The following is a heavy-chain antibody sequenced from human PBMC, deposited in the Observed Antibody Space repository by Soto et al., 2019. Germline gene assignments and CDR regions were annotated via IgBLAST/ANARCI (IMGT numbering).Heavy chain of an antibody. D-gene: IGHD6-13*01. J-gene: IGHJ4*02. CDR2: ISAYNGNT. Sequence: QVQLIQSGAEVKKPGASVKVSCKASGHTFTSYAIAGFSWVRQAPGQGLEWMGWISAYNGNTNYAQRPQGRFTMTTDTSTSTTYMELRSLTSDDTAVYYCAGGAAYGDYWGQGTLVTVSS. CDR3: AGGAAYGDY. V-gene: IGHV1-18*01. CDR1: GHTFTSYAIAG.